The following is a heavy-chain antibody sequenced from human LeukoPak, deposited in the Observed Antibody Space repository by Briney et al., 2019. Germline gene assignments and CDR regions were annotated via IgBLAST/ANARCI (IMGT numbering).Heavy chain of an antibody. CDR3: AVQGVREFDY. CDR1: GGSISSSSYY. Sequence: SETLSLTCTVSGGSISSSSYYWGWIRQPPGKGLEWIGSIHYSGSTYYNPSLKSRVTISVDTSKNQFSLKLSSVTAADTAVYYCAVQGVREFDYWGQGTLVTVSS. V-gene: IGHV4-39*01. CDR2: IHYSGST. D-gene: IGHD1-1*01. J-gene: IGHJ4*02.